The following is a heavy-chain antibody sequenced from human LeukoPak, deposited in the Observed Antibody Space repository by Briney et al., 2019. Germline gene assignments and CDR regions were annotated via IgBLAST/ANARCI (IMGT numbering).Heavy chain of an antibody. CDR2: IRSKTYGGTT. V-gene: IGHV3-49*04. D-gene: IGHD2-15*01. J-gene: IGHJ4*02. Sequence: PGGSLRLSCAASGFTFSSYSMNWVRQAPGKGLECVGFIRSKTYGGTTEYAASVKGRFTISRDDSKSIAYLQMNSLKTEDTAVYYCTSQKGNKGYGNWGQGTLVTVSS. CDR3: TSQKGNKGYGN. CDR1: GFTFSSYS.